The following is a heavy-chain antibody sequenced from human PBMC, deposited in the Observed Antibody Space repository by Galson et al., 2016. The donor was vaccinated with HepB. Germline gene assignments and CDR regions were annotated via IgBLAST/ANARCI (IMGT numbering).Heavy chain of an antibody. CDR3: AGAVNGDFRWGV. CDR1: GYNFATYW. D-gene: IGHD4-17*01. V-gene: IGHV5-51*01. Sequence: QSGAEVKKPGESLKISCKGSGYNFATYWIGWVRQMPGKGLEWMAIMHVADSHTKYSPSFQGQVSISADKSISTAYMRWGSLQASDTAIHYCAGAVNGDFRWGVWGQGTTVTVSS. CDR2: MHVADSHT. J-gene: IGHJ6*02.